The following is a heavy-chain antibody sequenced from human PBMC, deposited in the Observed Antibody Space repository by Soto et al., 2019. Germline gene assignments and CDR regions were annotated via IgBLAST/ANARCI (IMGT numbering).Heavy chain of an antibody. CDR3: LCGGNFFVY. V-gene: IGHV3-7*01. D-gene: IGHD3-16*01. Sequence: EVQLVESGGGLVQPGESLRLSCAASGFTFSTYWTTWVRQPPGKGLEWVANIDQDGSERYYVDSVRGRFTISRDNAKNSLYLQMNSLGVEDTAVYYCLCGGNFFVYWGQGTLVTVSP. CDR2: IDQDGSER. J-gene: IGHJ4*02. CDR1: GFTFSTYW.